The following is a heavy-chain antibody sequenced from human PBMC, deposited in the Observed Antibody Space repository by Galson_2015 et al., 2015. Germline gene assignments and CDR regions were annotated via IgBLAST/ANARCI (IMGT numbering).Heavy chain of an antibody. D-gene: IGHD2-8*01. V-gene: IGHV3-11*01. J-gene: IGHJ6*02. CDR2: ISSSGSTI. CDR1: GFTFSDYY. CDR3: ARDEVDCTNGLCDPGFYYYGMDV. Sequence: SLRLSCAASGFTFSDYYMSWIRQAPGKGLEWVSYISSSGSTIYYADSVKGRFTISRDNAKNSLYLQMNSLRAEDTAVYYCARDEVDCTNGLCDPGFYYYGMDVWGQGTTVTVSS.